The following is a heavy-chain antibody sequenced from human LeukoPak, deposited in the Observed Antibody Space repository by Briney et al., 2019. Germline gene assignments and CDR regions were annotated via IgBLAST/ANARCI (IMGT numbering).Heavy chain of an antibody. CDR3: ARDLRATYYYDSSGLGDAFDI. J-gene: IGHJ3*02. CDR2: INPSGGST. CDR1: GYTFTSYY. Sequence: ASVKVSCKASGYTFTSYYMHWVRQAPGQGLEWMGIINPSGGSTSYAQKFQGRVTITADESTSTAYMELSSLRSEDTAVYYCARDLRATYYYDSSGLGDAFDIWGQGTMVTVSS. D-gene: IGHD3-22*01. V-gene: IGHV1-46*01.